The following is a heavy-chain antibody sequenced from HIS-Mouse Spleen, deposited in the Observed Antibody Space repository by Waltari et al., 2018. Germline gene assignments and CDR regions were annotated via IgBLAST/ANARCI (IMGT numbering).Heavy chain of an antibody. J-gene: IGHJ4*02. CDR2: RHPNSCNT. CDR3: ARGHDYSNYFDY. V-gene: IGHV1-8*01. Sequence: QVQLVQSGAEVKKPGASVKVSCKASGYTFTSYGINWVRQASGQGLEWMRWRHPNSCNTGYAQKFQGRVTMTRNTSISTAYMELRSLRSEDTAVYYCARGHDYSNYFDYWGQGTLVTVSS. D-gene: IGHD4-4*01. CDR1: GYTFTSYG.